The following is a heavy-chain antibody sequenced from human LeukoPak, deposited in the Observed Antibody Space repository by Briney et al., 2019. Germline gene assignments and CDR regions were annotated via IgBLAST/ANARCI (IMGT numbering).Heavy chain of an antibody. V-gene: IGHV1-69*05. D-gene: IGHD5-18*01. CDR2: IIPIFGTA. Sequence: SVKVSCKASGGTFSSYAISWVRQAPGQGLEWMGGIIPIFGTANYAQKFQGRVTMTTDTSTTTAYMELTSLRSDDTAVYYCARTRGYSYGYSDYWGQGTLVTVSS. CDR1: GGTFSSYA. J-gene: IGHJ4*02. CDR3: ARTRGYSYGYSDY.